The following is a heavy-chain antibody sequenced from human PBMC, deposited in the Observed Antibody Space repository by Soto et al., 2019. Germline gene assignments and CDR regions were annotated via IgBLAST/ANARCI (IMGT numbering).Heavy chain of an antibody. J-gene: IGHJ3*02. CDR2: IGTAGDT. Sequence: GGSLRLSCAASGFTFSSYDMHWVRQATGKGLEWVSAIGTAGDTYYPGSVKGRFTISRENAKNSLYLQMNSLRAGDTAVYYCARGKYSSGWSYDAFDIWGQGTMVTVSS. D-gene: IGHD6-19*01. CDR1: GFTFSSYD. CDR3: ARGKYSSGWSYDAFDI. V-gene: IGHV3-13*01.